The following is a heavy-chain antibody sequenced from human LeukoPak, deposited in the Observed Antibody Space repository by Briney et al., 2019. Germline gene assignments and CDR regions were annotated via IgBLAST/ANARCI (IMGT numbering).Heavy chain of an antibody. CDR1: GGSISSSSYY. V-gene: IGHV4-39*01. Sequence: SETLSLTCTVSGGSISSSSYYWCWIRHPPGKRLEWIGSIYYSGSTYYNPFLKSRVTISVDTSKKQFFLKLCSVTAANTAVFYFARWSRDGYNTKHYFDYGGKGTLVTVSS. J-gene: IGHJ4*02. D-gene: IGHD5-24*01. CDR3: ARWSRDGYNTKHYFDY. CDR2: IYYSGST.